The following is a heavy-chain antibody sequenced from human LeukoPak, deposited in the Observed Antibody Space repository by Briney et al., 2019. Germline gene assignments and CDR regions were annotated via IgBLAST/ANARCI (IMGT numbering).Heavy chain of an antibody. J-gene: IGHJ4*02. V-gene: IGHV4-59*01. Sequence: PSDTLSLTCTVSGGSISSYYWSWIRQPPGKGLDWIGYIYYSGNTNNNPSLKSLLTISIDTSKTQFSLKLRSVSAADTAVYYCARVGDRVFDFWGQGTLVTVSS. CDR3: ARVGDRVFDF. D-gene: IGHD3-10*01. CDR1: GGSISSYY. CDR2: IYYSGNT.